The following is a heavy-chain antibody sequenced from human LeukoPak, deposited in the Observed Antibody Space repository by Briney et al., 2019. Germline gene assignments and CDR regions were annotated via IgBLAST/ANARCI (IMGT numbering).Heavy chain of an antibody. CDR2: IYYTGSI. J-gene: IGHJ3*02. CDR1: GASISTYY. Sequence: PSGTLSLTCTVSGASISTYYWSWVRQSPGKGLEWIGYIYYTGSINYNPSLKSRVTMSVDTSKNQFCLNLRSVTAADTAVYYCARDPHRAFDIWGQGTMVTVSS. V-gene: IGHV4-59*01. CDR3: ARDPHRAFDI.